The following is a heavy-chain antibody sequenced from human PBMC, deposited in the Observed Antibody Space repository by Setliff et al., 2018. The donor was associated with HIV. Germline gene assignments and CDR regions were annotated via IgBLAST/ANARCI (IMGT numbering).Heavy chain of an antibody. Sequence: ASVKVSCKASGYSFTGYYIHWVRQAPGQGLEWMGWIKPNGGGTYFAQKFQGRVTMTRDTSISTAYMDLRSLRSADSAVYYCARDPGVLGYCSGSICYTSGYFQHWGQGTVVTVSS. J-gene: IGHJ1*01. CDR2: IKPNGGGT. CDR1: GYSFTGYY. D-gene: IGHD2-15*01. CDR3: ARDPGVLGYCSGSICYTSGYFQH. V-gene: IGHV1-2*02.